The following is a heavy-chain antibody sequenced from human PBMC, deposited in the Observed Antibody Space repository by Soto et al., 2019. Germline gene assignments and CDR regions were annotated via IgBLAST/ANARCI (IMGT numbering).Heavy chain of an antibody. CDR1: GGSISSSNW. CDR3: ARAPYSGLSDEIGNWFEP. J-gene: IGHJ5*02. CDR2: IYHSGST. V-gene: IGHV4-4*02. Sequence: PSETLSLTCAVSGGSISSSNWWSWVRQPPGKGLEWIGEIYHSGSTNYNPSLKSRVTISVDKSKNQFSLKLSSVTAADTAVYYCARAPYSGLSDEIGNWFEPWGQGTLVTVSS. D-gene: IGHD1-26*01.